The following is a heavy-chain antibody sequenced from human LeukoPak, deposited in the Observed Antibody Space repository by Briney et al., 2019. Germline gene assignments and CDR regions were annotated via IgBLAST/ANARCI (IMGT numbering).Heavy chain of an antibody. V-gene: IGHV3-21*01. CDR2: ISSSSTYI. J-gene: IGHJ4*02. CDR3: ARVGGGSSNYGSGSFLY. CDR1: GFTFSDHN. D-gene: IGHD3-10*01. Sequence: GGSLRLSCAASGFTFSDHNMAWVRQAPGKGLEWVSSISSSSTYINYADSVKGRFTISRDTAKNSLHLQMNSLGAEDTALYFCARVGGGSSNYGSGSFLYWGQGTLVTVSS.